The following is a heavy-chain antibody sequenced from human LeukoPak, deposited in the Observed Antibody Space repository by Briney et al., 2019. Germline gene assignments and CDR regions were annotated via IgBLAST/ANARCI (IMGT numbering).Heavy chain of an antibody. CDR1: GFTFSSYA. V-gene: IGHV3-64*01. J-gene: IGHJ6*03. Sequence: PGGSLRLSCAASGFTFSSYAMHWVRQAPGKGLEYVSAISSNGGSTYHANSVKGRFTISRDNSKNTLYLQMGSLRAEDMAVYYCARDGYYDFWSGYYTGYYYYYMDVWGKGTTVTVSS. D-gene: IGHD3-3*01. CDR3: ARDGYYDFWSGYYTGYYYYYMDV. CDR2: ISSNGGST.